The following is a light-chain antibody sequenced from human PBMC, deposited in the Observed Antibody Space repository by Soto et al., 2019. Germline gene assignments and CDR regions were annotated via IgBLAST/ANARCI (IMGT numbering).Light chain of an antibody. CDR2: KAS. CDR1: QSISSW. V-gene: IGKV1-5*03. CDR3: QQYNSYSYT. Sequence: DIQMTQSPSTLSASVGDRVTITCRASQSISSWLAWDQQKPGKAPKLLIYKASSLESGVPSRFSGSGSGTEFTLTISSLQPYDFATYYCQQYNSYSYTFGQGTKLEIK. J-gene: IGKJ2*01.